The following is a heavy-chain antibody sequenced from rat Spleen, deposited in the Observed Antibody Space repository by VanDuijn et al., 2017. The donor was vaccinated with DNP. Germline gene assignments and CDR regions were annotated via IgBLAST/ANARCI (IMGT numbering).Heavy chain of an antibody. Sequence: QVQLQQSGAELAKPGSSVKISCKASGYTFTSSYMGWIKQTTGQDREYIGYINTGSGGTNYNEKFKGKATLTVDKSSSTAFMQLSSLTPDDSAVYYCARWGTYFDYWGQGVMVTVSS. CDR2: INTGSGGT. J-gene: IGHJ2*01. CDR1: GYTFTSSY. CDR3: ARWGTYFDY. V-gene: IGHV1-43*01.